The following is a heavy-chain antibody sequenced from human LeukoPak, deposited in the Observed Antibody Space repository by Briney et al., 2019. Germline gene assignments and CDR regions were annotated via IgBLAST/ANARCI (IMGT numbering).Heavy chain of an antibody. V-gene: IGHV4-4*07. J-gene: IGHJ4*02. CDR3: ARAETYYYDTSGLWVMGYYFDY. D-gene: IGHD3-22*01. CDR1: GGSISSYY. CDR2: IYTSGRT. Sequence: SETLSLTCTVSGGSISSYYWSWIRQPAGKGLEWIGRIYTSGRTNYNPSLKSRVTMSVDTSKNQFSLKLSSVTAADTAVYYCARAETYYYDTSGLWVMGYYFDYWGQGTLVTVSS.